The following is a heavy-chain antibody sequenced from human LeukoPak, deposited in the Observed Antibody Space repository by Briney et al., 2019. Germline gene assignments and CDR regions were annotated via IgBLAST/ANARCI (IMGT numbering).Heavy chain of an antibody. CDR2: ISSSGSTI. V-gene: IGHV3-48*03. CDR1: VFTFSSYE. CDR3: ARCRHSYDSSGFPQY. Sequence: PGGTLGLFCGASVFTFSSYEMNWVRQAPGKGLEWVSYISSSGSTIDYADSVKSGFTISRDNSKHSLYLQMNTLRPENTALYYCARCRHSYDSSGFPQYWGEGALGTVSS. J-gene: IGHJ4*02. D-gene: IGHD3-22*01.